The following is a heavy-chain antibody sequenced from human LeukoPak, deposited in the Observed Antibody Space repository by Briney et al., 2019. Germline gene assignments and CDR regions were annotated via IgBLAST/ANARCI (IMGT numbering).Heavy chain of an antibody. D-gene: IGHD5-18*01. CDR3: AKSLWLAYYFDY. V-gene: IGHV3-23*01. J-gene: IGHJ4*02. CDR2: ISGSGGST. CDR1: GFTFSSYA. Sequence: QSGGSLRLSCAASGFTFSSYAMSWVRQAPGKGLEWVSAISGSGGSTYYADSVKGRFTISRDNSKNTLYLQMNSLRAEDTAVYYCAKSLWLAYYFDYWGQGTLVTVFS.